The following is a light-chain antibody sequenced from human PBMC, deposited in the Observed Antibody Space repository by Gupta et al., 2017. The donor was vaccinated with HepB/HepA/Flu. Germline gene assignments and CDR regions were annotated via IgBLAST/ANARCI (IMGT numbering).Light chain of an antibody. V-gene: IGLV2-11*02. CDR1: SSDVGGYNY. CDR2: EVS. J-gene: IGLJ3*02. Sequence: QSALTQPRSVSGSPGQSVTISCTGTSSDVGGYNYVSWYQQHPGKAPKLIINEVSKRPSVVPDRFSGSKSGNTASLTISGLQAEDEADYYCCSYAGSYPWVFGGGTKLTVL. CDR3: CSYAGSYPWV.